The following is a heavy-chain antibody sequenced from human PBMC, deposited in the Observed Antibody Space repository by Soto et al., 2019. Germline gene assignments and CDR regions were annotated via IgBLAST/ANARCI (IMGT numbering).Heavy chain of an antibody. J-gene: IGHJ4*02. CDR1: GFPFRLFW. CDR2: INQDGSEK. D-gene: IGHD2-8*02. CDR3: ARAGGTGTVDS. V-gene: IGHV3-7*05. Sequence: EVQLVESGGGLVKPGGPRRLSVAPSGFPFRLFWMSWFGRTQGKGLEGVANINQDGSEKYCVAFVEGRFTISRDNAQNSLHLQMNSLRVDDTAVYYCARAGGTGTVDSWGQGTLVTVSS.